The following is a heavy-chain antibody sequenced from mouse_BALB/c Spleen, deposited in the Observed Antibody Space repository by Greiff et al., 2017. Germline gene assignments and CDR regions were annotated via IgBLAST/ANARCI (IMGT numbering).Heavy chain of an antibody. CDR3: TRGTTATFAY. D-gene: IGHD1-2*01. J-gene: IGHJ3*01. CDR1: GYTFTSYY. V-gene: IGHV1S81*02. CDR2: INPSNGGT. Sequence: VQLQQSGAELVKPGASVKLSCKASGYTFTSYYMYWVKQRPGQGLEWIGEINPSNGGTNFNEKFKSKATLTVDKSSSTAYMQLSSLTSEDSAVYYCTRGTTATFAYWGQGTLVTVSA.